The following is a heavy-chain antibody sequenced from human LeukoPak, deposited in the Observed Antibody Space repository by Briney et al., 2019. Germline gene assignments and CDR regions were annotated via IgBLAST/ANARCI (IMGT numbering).Heavy chain of an antibody. CDR1: GYTFTSYG. CDR3: ARSEMATIIPYYYYYYMDV. D-gene: IGHD5-24*01. Sequence: GASVKVSCKASGYTFTSYGISWVRQAPGQGLEWMGWISAYNGNTNYAQKLQGRVTMTTDTSTSTAYMELRSLRSDDTAVYYCARSEMATIIPYYYYYYMDVWGKGTTVTVSS. V-gene: IGHV1-18*01. CDR2: ISAYNGNT. J-gene: IGHJ6*03.